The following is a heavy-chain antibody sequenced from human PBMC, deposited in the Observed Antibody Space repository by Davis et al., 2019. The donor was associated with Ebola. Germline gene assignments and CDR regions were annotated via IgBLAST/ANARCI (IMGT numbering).Heavy chain of an antibody. V-gene: IGHV3-73*01. D-gene: IGHD6-19*01. J-gene: IGHJ4*02. Sequence: PGGSLRLSCAASGFTVSSNYMSWVRQASGKGLEWVGRIRSKANSYATAYAASVKGRFTISRDDSKNTAYLQMNSLKTEDTAVYYCTSGYSSGWDDYWGQGTLVTVSS. CDR3: TSGYSSGWDDY. CDR1: GFTVSSNY. CDR2: IRSKANSYAT.